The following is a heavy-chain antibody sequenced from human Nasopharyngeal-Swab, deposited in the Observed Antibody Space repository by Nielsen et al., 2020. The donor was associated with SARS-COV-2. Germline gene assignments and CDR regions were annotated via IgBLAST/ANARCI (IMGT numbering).Heavy chain of an antibody. CDR3: ARPDIMITFGGVIVPGVVDP. D-gene: IGHD3-16*02. J-gene: IGHJ5*02. CDR1: GYSFTSYW. CDR2: IYPGDSDT. V-gene: IGHV5-51*01. Sequence: GESLKISCKGSGYSFTSYWIGWVRQMPGKGLEWMGIIYPGDSDTRYSPSFQGQVTISADKSISTAYLQWSSLKASDTAMYYCARPDIMITFGGVIVPGVVDPWGQGTLVTVSS.